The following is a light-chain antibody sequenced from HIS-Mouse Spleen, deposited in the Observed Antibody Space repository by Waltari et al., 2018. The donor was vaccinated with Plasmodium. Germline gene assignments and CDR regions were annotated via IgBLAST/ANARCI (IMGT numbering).Light chain of an antibody. CDR3: QQSYSTWT. CDR1: QSISNY. Sequence: DIQMTQSPSSLSASVGDRVTITCRASQSISNYLNWYQQKPGKAPKFLIYGASTLQSGGTSRFSGSGSGTDFTLTISSLQPEDFATYYCQQSYSTWTFGQGTKVDIK. V-gene: IGKV1-39*01. J-gene: IGKJ1*01. CDR2: GAS.